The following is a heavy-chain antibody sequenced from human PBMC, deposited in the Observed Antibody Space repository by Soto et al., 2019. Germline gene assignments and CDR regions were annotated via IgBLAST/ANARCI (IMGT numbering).Heavy chain of an antibody. CDR3: AKRGTQWLRRWIDGAFDI. D-gene: IGHD5-12*01. Sequence: GGSLRLSCAASGFTFSSYAMSWVRQAPGKGLEWVSAISGSGGSTYYADSVKGRFTISRDNSKNTLYLQMNSLRAEDTAVYYCAKRGTQWLRRWIDGAFDIWGQGTMVTVSS. V-gene: IGHV3-23*01. CDR2: ISGSGGST. J-gene: IGHJ3*02. CDR1: GFTFSSYA.